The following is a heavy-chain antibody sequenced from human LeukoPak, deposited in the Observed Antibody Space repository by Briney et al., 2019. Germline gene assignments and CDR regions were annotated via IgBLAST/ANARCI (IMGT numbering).Heavy chain of an antibody. D-gene: IGHD1-26*01. J-gene: IGHJ4*02. CDR2: VRYDGSSK. Sequence: GGSLRLSCAASGFTFSSHGIHWVRQAPGKGLEWVAFVRYDGSSKYNADSVKGRFTISRDNSKNTVYLQMSSLRAEDTAVYYCAKDMGGLLAKHYLDYWGQGTLITVSS. CDR3: AKDMGGLLAKHYLDY. V-gene: IGHV3-30*02. CDR1: GFTFSSHG.